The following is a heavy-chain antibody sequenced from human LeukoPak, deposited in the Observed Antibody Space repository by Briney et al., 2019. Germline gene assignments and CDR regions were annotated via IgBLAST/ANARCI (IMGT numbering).Heavy chain of an antibody. Sequence: GGSLRLSCAASGFTFSDYYMSWIRQAPGKGLEWVSYISSSGSTIYYADSVKGRFTISRDNAKNSLYLQMNSLRAEDTAVYYCARSIVVLAASFFDYWGQGTLVTVSS. CDR3: ARSIVVLAASFFDY. CDR2: ISSSGSTI. J-gene: IGHJ4*02. CDR1: GFTFSDYY. V-gene: IGHV3-11*01. D-gene: IGHD2-15*01.